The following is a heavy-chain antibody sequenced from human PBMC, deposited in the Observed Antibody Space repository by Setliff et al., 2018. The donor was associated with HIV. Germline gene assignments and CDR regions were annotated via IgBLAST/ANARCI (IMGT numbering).Heavy chain of an antibody. V-gene: IGHV4-61*09. CDR2: IYTSGST. J-gene: IGHJ2*01. CDR1: GGSISSGSYY. CDR3: AKDGRRWLPRNAWYFDL. D-gene: IGHD5-12*01. Sequence: SETLSLTCTVSGGSISSGSYYWSWIRQPAGKGLEWIGHIYTSGSTNYNPSLRSRVTISADTSKNQFSLKLSSVTAADTAVYYCAKDGRRWLPRNAWYFDLWGRGTLVTVSS.